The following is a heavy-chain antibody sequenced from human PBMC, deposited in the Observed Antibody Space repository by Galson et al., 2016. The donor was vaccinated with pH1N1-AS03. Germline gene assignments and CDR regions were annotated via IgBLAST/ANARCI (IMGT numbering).Heavy chain of an antibody. D-gene: IGHD1-26*01. CDR1: GYSFTRYD. CDR2: MNPNSGNT. Sequence: SVKVSCKASGYSFTRYDVNWVRQAPGQGLEWMGWMNPNSGNTGYAQKFQGRVTMTWHTSISTAYMELTSLNSEDTAVYYCARGTSRGATTGADYWGQGTLVTVSS. CDR3: ARGTSRGATTGADY. J-gene: IGHJ4*02. V-gene: IGHV1-8*01.